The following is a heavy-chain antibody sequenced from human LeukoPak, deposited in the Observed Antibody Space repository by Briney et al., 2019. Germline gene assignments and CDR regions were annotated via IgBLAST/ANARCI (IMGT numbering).Heavy chain of an antibody. Sequence: ASVKVSCKASGGTFTSYAISWVRQAPGQGLEWMGRIIPIFGTANYAHKFQGRVTITTDESTSTAYMELSSLRSEDTAVYYCARGLTTFGGVSGVFDYWGQGTLVTVSS. CDR2: IIPIFGTA. V-gene: IGHV1-69*05. CDR3: ARGLTTFGGVSGVFDY. J-gene: IGHJ4*02. CDR1: GGTFTSYA. D-gene: IGHD3-16*01.